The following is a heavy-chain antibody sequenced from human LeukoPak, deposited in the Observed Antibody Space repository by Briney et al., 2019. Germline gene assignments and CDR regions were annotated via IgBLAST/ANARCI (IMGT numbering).Heavy chain of an antibody. CDR2: IKQEGSEK. V-gene: IGHV3-7*01. J-gene: IGHJ4*02. Sequence: PGGSLRLSCAASGFTFSSYWMSWVRQAPGKGLEWVANIKQEGSEKYYVDSVKGRFTISRDNAKNSLYLQMNSLRAEDTAVYYCARVPTTYYFDYWGQGTLVTVSS. D-gene: IGHD1-14*01. CDR1: GFTFSSYW. CDR3: ARVPTTYYFDY.